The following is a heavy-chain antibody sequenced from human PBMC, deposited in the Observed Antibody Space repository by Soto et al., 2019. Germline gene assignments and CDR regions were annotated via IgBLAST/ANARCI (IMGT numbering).Heavy chain of an antibody. CDR3: VRSRQMESGNDYGLDV. J-gene: IGHJ6*02. CDR2: YHSGGST. Sequence: QVQLQESGSGLVKPSQSLSLTCTVSGVSLNTADTWWSWIRQSPGKGLEFIGYYHSGGSTYYDASVRSRFIISADTYNRQFSLKLSSVTDADTAVYFCVRSRQMESGNDYGLDVWGQGTTVTVSS. CDR1: GVSLNTADTW. D-gene: IGHD1-1*01. V-gene: IGHV4-30-4*01.